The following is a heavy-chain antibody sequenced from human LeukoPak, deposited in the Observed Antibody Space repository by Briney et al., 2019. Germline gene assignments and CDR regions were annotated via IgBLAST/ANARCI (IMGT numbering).Heavy chain of an antibody. J-gene: IGHJ5*02. Sequence: SETLSLTCAVYSGSFSGYYWSWIRQPPGKGLEWIGEINHSGSTNYNPSLKSRVTISVDTSKNQFSLKLSSVTAADTAVYYCARYSSGWYHQGWFDPWGQGTLVTVSS. CDR1: SGSFSGYY. CDR3: ARYSSGWYHQGWFDP. CDR2: INHSGST. D-gene: IGHD6-19*01. V-gene: IGHV4-34*01.